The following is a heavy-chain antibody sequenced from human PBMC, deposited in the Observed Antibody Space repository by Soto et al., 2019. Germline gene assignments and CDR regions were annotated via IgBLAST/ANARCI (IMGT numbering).Heavy chain of an antibody. CDR1: GFTFSSYG. V-gene: IGHV3-30*18. CDR2: ISYDGSNE. CDR3: AKDLTALGVLVYYYGMDV. Sequence: GGSLRLSCAASGFTFSSYGMHWVRQAPGKGLEWVAVISYDGSNEYYADSVKGRFTISRDNSKNTLYLQMNSLRAEDTAVYYCAKDLTALGVLVYYYGMDVWGQGTTVTVSS. D-gene: IGHD2-8*02. J-gene: IGHJ6*02.